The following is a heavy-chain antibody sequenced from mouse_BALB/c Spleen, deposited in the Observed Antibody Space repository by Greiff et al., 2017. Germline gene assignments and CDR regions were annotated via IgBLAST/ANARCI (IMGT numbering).Heavy chain of an antibody. D-gene: IGHD2-4*01. Sequence: DVKLQESGPGLVKPSQSLSLTCTVTGYSITSDYAWNWIRQFPGNKLEWMGYISYSGSTSYNPSLKSRISITRDTSKNQFFLQLNSVTTEDTATYYCARYDYDWYFDVWGAGTTVTVSS. CDR3: ARYDYDWYFDV. J-gene: IGHJ1*01. V-gene: IGHV3-2*02. CDR1: GYSITSDYA. CDR2: ISYSGST.